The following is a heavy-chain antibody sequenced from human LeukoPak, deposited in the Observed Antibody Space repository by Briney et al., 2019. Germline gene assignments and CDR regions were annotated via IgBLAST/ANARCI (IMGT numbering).Heavy chain of an antibody. D-gene: IGHD3-10*01. J-gene: IGHJ4*02. Sequence: GGSLRLSCAASGITFSTYGIHWVRQAPGKGLEWVAFIRYDGNNKDYADSVKGRSTISRDNSKNTLYLQMNSLRAEDTAVYYCARAQSLGFGELLGYWGQGTLVTVSS. CDR3: ARAQSLGFGELLGY. V-gene: IGHV3-30*02. CDR1: GITFSTYG. CDR2: IRYDGNNK.